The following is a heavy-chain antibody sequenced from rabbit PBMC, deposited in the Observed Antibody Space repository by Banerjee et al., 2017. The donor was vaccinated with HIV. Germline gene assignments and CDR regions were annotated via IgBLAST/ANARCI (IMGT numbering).Heavy chain of an antibody. CDR2: IDAGRSGNT. Sequence: QEQLEESGGDLVNPGASLTLTCTTSGFSFSRGYYMCWVRQAPGKGLEWIACIDAGRSGNTYYASWAKGRFTISKTSSTTVTLQMTSLTAADTATYFCARNDYSSAWGADLWGPGTLVTVS. CDR3: ARNDYSSAWGADL. D-gene: IGHD4-1*01. CDR1: GFSFSRGYY. V-gene: IGHV1S45*01. J-gene: IGHJ4*01.